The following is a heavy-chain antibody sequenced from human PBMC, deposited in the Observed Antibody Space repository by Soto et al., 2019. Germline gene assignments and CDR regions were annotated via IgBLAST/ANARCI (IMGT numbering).Heavy chain of an antibody. CDR1: GYTFTSYD. D-gene: IGHD6-13*01. CDR3: ARRGYSSSWYYYYYYGMDV. CDR2: MNPNSGNT. V-gene: IGHV1-8*01. J-gene: IGHJ6*02. Sequence: QVQLVQSGAEVTNPGASVKVSCKASGYTFTSYDINWVRQATGQGLEWMGWMNPNSGNTGYAQKFQGRVTITRNTSISTANMELISLRSEDTSVYYCARRGYSSSWYYYYYYGMDVWGQGTTVTVSS.